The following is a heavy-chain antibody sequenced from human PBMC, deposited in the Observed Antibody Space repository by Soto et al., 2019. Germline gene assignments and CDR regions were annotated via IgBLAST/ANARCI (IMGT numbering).Heavy chain of an antibody. CDR3: ARDGPWMMVADAIYYYYGMDV. CDR1: GFTFSSYG. V-gene: IGHV3-33*01. D-gene: IGHD2-8*02. Sequence: QVQLVESGGGVVQPGRSLRLSCAASGFTFSSYGMHWVRQAPGKGLEWVAVIWYDGSNKYYADSVKGRFTISRDNSKNTLYLQMNSLRAEDTAVYYCARDGPWMMVADAIYYYYGMDVWGQGTTATVSS. J-gene: IGHJ6*02. CDR2: IWYDGSNK.